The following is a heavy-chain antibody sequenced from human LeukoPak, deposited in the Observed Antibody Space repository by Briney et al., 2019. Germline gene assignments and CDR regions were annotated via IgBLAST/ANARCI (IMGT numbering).Heavy chain of an antibody. CDR1: GFTFTSYA. D-gene: IGHD3-22*01. CDR2: ISVSGQST. CDR3: AKNHDSNGYHTDDAFDV. Sequence: GGALRLSCVASGFTFTSYAMNWVRQAPGKGLEWVSVISVSGQSTYCADSVKGRFTISRDISKNTLYLQMNSLRAEDTGVYYCAKNHDSNGYHTDDAFDVWGQGTVVTVSS. V-gene: IGHV3-23*01. J-gene: IGHJ3*01.